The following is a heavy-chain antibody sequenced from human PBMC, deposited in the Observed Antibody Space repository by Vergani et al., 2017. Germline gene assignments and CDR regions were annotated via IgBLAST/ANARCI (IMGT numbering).Heavy chain of an antibody. CDR3: ARDHRYCSSTSCYYWFDP. D-gene: IGHD2-2*01. Sequence: QVQLVQSGAEVKKPGSSVKVSCKASGGTFSSYTISWVRQAPGQGLEWMGRIIPILGIANYAQKFQGRVTITADKSTSTAYVELSSLRSEDTAVYYCARDHRYCSSTSCYYWFDPWGQGTLVTVSS. V-gene: IGHV1-69*08. CDR1: GGTFSSYT. CDR2: IIPILGIA. J-gene: IGHJ5*02.